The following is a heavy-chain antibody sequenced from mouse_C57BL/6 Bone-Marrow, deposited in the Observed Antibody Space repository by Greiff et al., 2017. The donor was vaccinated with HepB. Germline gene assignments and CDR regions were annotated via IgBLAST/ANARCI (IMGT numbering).Heavy chain of an antibody. J-gene: IGHJ3*01. CDR1: GFTFSSYA. CDR3: ARDNAY. CDR2: ISDGGSYT. V-gene: IGHV5-4*01. Sequence: EVMLVESGGGLVKPGGSLKLSCAASGFTFSSYAMSWVRQTPEKRLEWVATISDGGSYTYYPDNVKGRFTISRDNAKNNLYLQMSHLKSEDTAMYYCARDNAYWGQGTLVTVSA.